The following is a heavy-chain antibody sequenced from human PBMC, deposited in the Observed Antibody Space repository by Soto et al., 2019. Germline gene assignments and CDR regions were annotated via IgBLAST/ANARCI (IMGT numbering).Heavy chain of an antibody. J-gene: IGHJ4*02. V-gene: IGHV1-3*01. Sequence: QVQLVQSGAEVKKPGASVKVSCKASGYTFTSYAMHWVRQAPGQRLEWMGWINAGNGNTKYSQKFQGRVTITRDTWAGTAYMELSSLRSEEKAVYYCARRERIMITFGGVIVGGGLGYWGQGTLKTVSS. CDR1: GYTFTSYA. CDR3: ARRERIMITFGGVIVGGGLGY. CDR2: INAGNGNT. D-gene: IGHD3-16*02.